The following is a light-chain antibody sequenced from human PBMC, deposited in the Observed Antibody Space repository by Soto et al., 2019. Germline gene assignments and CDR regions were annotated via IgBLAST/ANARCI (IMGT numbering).Light chain of an antibody. J-gene: IGLJ3*02. CDR3: QTWGTVPWV. CDR1: SGHSSYA. V-gene: IGLV4-69*01. CDR2: LNSDGSH. Sequence: QPVLTQSPSASASLGASVKLTCTLSSGHSSYAIAWHQQQPEKGPRYLMKLNSDGSHSKGDGIPDRFSGSSSGAERYLTISSLQSEDEADYDCQTWGTVPWVFGGGTKGTVL.